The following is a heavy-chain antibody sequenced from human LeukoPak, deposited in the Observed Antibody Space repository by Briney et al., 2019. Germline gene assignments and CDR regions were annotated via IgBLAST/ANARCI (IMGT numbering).Heavy chain of an antibody. CDR3: ARDEGYEYSRVRAFFDI. Sequence: GGSLRLSCAASGFTFSSYAMHWVRQAPGKGLEWVAVISYDGSNKYYADSVKGRFTISRDNAKNSLYLQMNSLRAEDTAVYYCARDEGYEYSRVRAFFDIWGQGTMVTVSS. CDR2: ISYDGSNK. V-gene: IGHV3-30*04. J-gene: IGHJ3*02. CDR1: GFTFSSYA. D-gene: IGHD6-6*01.